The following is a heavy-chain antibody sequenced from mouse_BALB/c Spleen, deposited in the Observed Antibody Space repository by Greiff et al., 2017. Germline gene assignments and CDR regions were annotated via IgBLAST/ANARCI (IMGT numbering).Heavy chain of an antibody. D-gene: IGHD1-1*01. Sequence: VQLQQPGAELVKPGASVKLSCKASGYTFTSYWMHWVKQRPGQGLEWIGEINPSNGRTNYNEKFKSKATLTVDKSSSTAYMQLSSLTSEDSAVYYCARPPSYYGSSYGFAYWGQGTLVTVSA. J-gene: IGHJ3*01. CDR3: ARPPSYYGSSYGFAY. CDR1: GYTFTSYW. CDR2: INPSNGRT. V-gene: IGHV1S81*02.